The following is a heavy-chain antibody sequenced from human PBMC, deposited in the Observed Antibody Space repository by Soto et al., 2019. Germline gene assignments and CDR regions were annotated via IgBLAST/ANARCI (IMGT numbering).Heavy chain of an antibody. Sequence: PSETLSLTCTVSGGSISSGGYYWSWIRQHPGKGLEWIGYIYYSGSTYYNPSLKSRVTISVDTSKNQFSLKLSSVTAADTAVYYCARDSRMHYYDSSGYRLWGQGTMVT. CDR3: ARDSRMHYYDSSGYRL. D-gene: IGHD3-22*01. V-gene: IGHV4-31*03. J-gene: IGHJ4*02. CDR1: GGSISSGGYY. CDR2: IYYSGST.